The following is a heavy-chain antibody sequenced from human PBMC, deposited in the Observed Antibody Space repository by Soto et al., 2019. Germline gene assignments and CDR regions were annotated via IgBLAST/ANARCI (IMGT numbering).Heavy chain of an antibody. Sequence: QVQLVQSGAEVKKPGASVKVSCKASGYTFTSYGISWVRQAPGQGLECMGWISAYNGNTNYAQKLQGRVTMTTDTSTSTAYMELRSLRSDDTAVYYCVRYYDFWSGQMRPIDYWGQGTLVTVSS. CDR2: ISAYNGNT. CDR1: GYTFTSYG. V-gene: IGHV1-18*01. CDR3: VRYYDFWSGQMRPIDY. J-gene: IGHJ4*02. D-gene: IGHD3-3*01.